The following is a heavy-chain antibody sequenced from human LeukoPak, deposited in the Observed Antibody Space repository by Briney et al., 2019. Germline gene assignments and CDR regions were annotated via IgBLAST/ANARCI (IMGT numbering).Heavy chain of an antibody. CDR1: GFTFSSYS. J-gene: IGHJ4*02. CDR2: ISSSSSSYI. Sequence: GGSLRLSCAASGFTFSSYSMNWVRQAPGKGLEWVSSISSSSSSYIYYADSVRGRFTISRDNAKNSLYLQMNSLRAEDTAVYYRASFPSFIAAEDYWGQGTLVTVSS. CDR3: ASFPSFIAAEDY. V-gene: IGHV3-21*01. D-gene: IGHD6-13*01.